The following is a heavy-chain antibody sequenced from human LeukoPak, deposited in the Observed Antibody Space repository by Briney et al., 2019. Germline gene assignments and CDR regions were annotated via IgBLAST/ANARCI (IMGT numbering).Heavy chain of an antibody. J-gene: IGHJ4*02. CDR2: TYYRSKWYY. V-gene: IGHV6-1*01. CDR3: ASLLGGGSWYALFDY. D-gene: IGHD2-15*01. Sequence: SQTLSLTCVISGDSVSSNSAAWNWIRQSPSRGLEWLGRTYYRSKWYYDYSVAVKSRVTINPDTSKNQFSLQLSSVTAADTAVYYCASLLGGGSWYALFDYWGQGTLVTVSS. CDR1: GDSVSSNSAA.